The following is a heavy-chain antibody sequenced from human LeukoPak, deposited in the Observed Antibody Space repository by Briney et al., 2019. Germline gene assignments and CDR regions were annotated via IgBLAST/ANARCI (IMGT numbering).Heavy chain of an antibody. Sequence: SQTLSLTCTVSGGSISSGDYYWSWIRQHPGKGLEWIGYIYYSGSTYYNPSLKSRLTISVDTSKSQFSLRLSSVTAADTAVYYCARRRDRGYDFDYWGQGTLVNVSS. J-gene: IGHJ4*01. CDR1: GGSISSGDYY. CDR3: ARRRDRGYDFDY. D-gene: IGHD5-12*01. V-gene: IGHV4-31*03. CDR2: IYYSGST.